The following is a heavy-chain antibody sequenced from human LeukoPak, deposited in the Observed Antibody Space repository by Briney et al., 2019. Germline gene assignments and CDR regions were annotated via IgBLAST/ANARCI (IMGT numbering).Heavy chain of an antibody. CDR3: ASLRHCSTSSCFDY. D-gene: IGHD2-2*01. Sequence: SETLSLTCAVYGGSFSGYYWSWIRQPPGRGLEWIGCAFYTGSTNYNPSLKSRVTISIDTSKSQFSLRLTSVTAADTAIYYCASLRHCSTSSCFDYWGRGTLVTVSS. V-gene: IGHV4-59*01. CDR2: AFYTGST. CDR1: GGSFSGYY. J-gene: IGHJ4*02.